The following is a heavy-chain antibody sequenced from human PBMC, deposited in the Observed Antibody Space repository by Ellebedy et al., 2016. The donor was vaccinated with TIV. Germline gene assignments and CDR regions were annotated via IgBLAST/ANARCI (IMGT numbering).Heavy chain of an antibody. D-gene: IGHD3-10*01. Sequence: PGGSLRLSCAASGFTFSPYAMAWVRQAPGKGLEWVSGIVGSGAQKYADSVKGRFTISRDNSKRTVDLQMNSLRAEDTAMYYCARGKSGTYIHHAFDCWGQGTLVTVSS. J-gene: IGHJ4*02. V-gene: IGHV3-23*01. CDR3: ARGKSGTYIHHAFDC. CDR2: IVGSGA. CDR1: GFTFSPYA.